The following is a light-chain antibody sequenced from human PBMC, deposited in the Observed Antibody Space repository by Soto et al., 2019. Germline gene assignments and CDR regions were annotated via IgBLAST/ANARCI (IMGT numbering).Light chain of an antibody. CDR3: CSYAGGHIHYI. J-gene: IGLJ1*01. CDR2: DVT. Sequence: QSVLTQPRSVSGSRGQSVTVSCTGTSSDVGGYNYVSWYRQYPGEAPKLLIYDVTERLSGVPDRFSGSKSGNTASLTISGLQAEDEADYYCCSYAGGHIHYIIGSGTKLTVL. CDR1: SSDVGGYNY. V-gene: IGLV2-11*01.